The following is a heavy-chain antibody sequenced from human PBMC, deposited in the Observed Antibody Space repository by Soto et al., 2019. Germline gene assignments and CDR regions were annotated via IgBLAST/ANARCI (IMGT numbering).Heavy chain of an antibody. CDR1: GFTFSSFG. J-gene: IGHJ4*02. CDR2: ISDDGSSK. Sequence: QVLLVESGGGVVQPGRSLRISCAVSGFTFSSFGMHWVRQAPGKGLEWVAVISDDGSSKHYADSLKGRFTISRDNSNNTQYLQMDSLGPEDTAVYYCAKDRWGDFGDLNLPGYWGQGTLVTVSS. D-gene: IGHD4-17*01. V-gene: IGHV3-30*18. CDR3: AKDRWGDFGDLNLPGY.